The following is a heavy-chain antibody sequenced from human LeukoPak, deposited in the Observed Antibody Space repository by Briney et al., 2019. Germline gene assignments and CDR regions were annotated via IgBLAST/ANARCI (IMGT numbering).Heavy chain of an antibody. CDR2: ISGSGGSI. D-gene: IGHD6-13*01. J-gene: IGHJ4*02. CDR1: GFTFSSYA. V-gene: IGHV3-23*01. CDR3: AREIAAAVNYYFDY. Sequence: GGSLRLSCAASGFTFSSYAMSWVRQAPGKGLEWVSAISGSGGSIYYADSVKGRFTISRDNAKNSLYLQMNSLRAEDTAVYYCAREIAAAVNYYFDYWGQGTLVTVSS.